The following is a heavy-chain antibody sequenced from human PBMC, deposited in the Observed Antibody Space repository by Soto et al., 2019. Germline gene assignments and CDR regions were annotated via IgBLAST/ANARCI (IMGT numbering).Heavy chain of an antibody. CDR2: INRDANDI. Sequence: EVQLVESGGGLVQPGGSLRLSCEASRGAFGDYCMHWVRQAPGKGLVWVSRINRDANDIIYADSVKGRFTASRDNAKNMVFLQINSLRVEDTAVYYCARDVPHKGFDSWGQGTLVSVSS. J-gene: IGHJ5*01. CDR3: ARDVPHKGFDS. D-gene: IGHD3-10*02. V-gene: IGHV3-74*01. CDR1: RGAFGDYC.